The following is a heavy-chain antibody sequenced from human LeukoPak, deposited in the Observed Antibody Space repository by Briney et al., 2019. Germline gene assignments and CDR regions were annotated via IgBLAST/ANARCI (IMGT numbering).Heavy chain of an antibody. CDR1: GGSISSYY. J-gene: IGHJ6*03. Sequence: SETLSLTCTASGGSISSYYWSWIRQPAGKGLEWIGRIYTSGSTNYNPSLKSRVTMSVDTSKNQFSLKLSSVTAADTAVYYCARHGSGSYSADPPYYYYYYMDVWGKGTTVTVSS. CDR2: IYTSGST. CDR3: ARHGSGSYSADPPYYYYYYMDV. D-gene: IGHD3-10*01. V-gene: IGHV4-4*07.